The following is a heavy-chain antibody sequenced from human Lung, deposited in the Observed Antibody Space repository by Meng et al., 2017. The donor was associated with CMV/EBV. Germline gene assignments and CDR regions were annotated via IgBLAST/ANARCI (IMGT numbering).Heavy chain of an antibody. CDR2: IWYDGSNK. V-gene: IGHV3-33*06. CDR3: AKGMVSSGYYYAIAYYYGMDV. D-gene: IGHD3-22*01. J-gene: IGHJ6*02. Sequence: GGSLRLXCAASGFTFSSYGMHWVRQAPGKGLEWVAVIWYDGSNKYYADSVKGRFTISRDNSKNTLYLQMNSLRAEDTAVYYCAKGMVSSGYYYAIAYYYGMDVWGQGTTVTVSS. CDR1: GFTFSSYG.